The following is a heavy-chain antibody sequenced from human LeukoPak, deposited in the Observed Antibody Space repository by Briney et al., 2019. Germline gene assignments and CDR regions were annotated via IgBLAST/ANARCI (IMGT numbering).Heavy chain of an antibody. D-gene: IGHD3-22*01. Sequence: GGSLRLSCAASGFTFDDYAMHWVRHAPGKGLEWVSLFSWDGGTTYYADSVKGRFTISRDNSKNSLYLQMNSLRAEDTALYYCAAAGRRYYDRSGYYYWGQGTLVTVSS. J-gene: IGHJ4*02. CDR2: FSWDGGTT. CDR1: GFTFDDYA. CDR3: AAAGRRYYDRSGYYY. V-gene: IGHV3-43D*03.